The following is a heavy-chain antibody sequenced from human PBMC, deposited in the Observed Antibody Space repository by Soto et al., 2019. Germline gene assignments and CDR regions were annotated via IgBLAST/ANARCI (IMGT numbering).Heavy chain of an antibody. CDR2: INLDGSEK. D-gene: IGHD5-18*01. CDR1: GFTFRTYW. V-gene: IGHV3-7*05. Sequence: EVQLVESGGGLVQPGGSLRLSCAASGFTFRTYWLSWVRQVPGKGLEWVANINLDGSEKNDVDSEKGRFTISRDNARNSLYLQMSSLRAEDTALYYCARDGSTSWYSYDYHGMDVWGQGTRVTVSS. CDR3: ARDGSTSWYSYDYHGMDV. J-gene: IGHJ6*02.